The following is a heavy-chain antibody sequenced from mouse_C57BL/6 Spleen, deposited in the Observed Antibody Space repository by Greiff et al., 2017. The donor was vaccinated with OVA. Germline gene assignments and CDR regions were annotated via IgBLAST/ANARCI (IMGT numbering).Heavy chain of an antibody. D-gene: IGHD1-2*01. V-gene: IGHV1-22*01. CDR1: GYTFTDYN. CDR3: ARRLREGAMDY. CDR2: INPNNGGT. Sequence: EVQLVESGPELVKPGASVKMSCKASGYTFTDYNMHWVKQSHGKSLEWIGYINPNNGGTSYNQKFKGKATLTVNKSSSPAYMELRSLTSEDSAVYYCARRLREGAMDYWGQGTSVTVSS. J-gene: IGHJ4*01.